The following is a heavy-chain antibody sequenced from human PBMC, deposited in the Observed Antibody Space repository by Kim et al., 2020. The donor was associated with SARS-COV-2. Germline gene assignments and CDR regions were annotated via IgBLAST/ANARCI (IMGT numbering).Heavy chain of an antibody. J-gene: IGHJ2*01. CDR1: GYSFTSYW. V-gene: IGHV5-10-1*01. Sequence: GESLKISCKGSGYSFTSYWISWVRQMPGKGLEWMGRIDPSDSYTNYSPSFQGHVTISADKSISTAYLQWSSLKSSDTAMYYCASQRRQLVSGRLLWYFDLWGRGTLVTVSS. CDR3: ASQRRQLVSGRLLWYFDL. CDR2: IDPSDSYT. D-gene: IGHD6-13*01.